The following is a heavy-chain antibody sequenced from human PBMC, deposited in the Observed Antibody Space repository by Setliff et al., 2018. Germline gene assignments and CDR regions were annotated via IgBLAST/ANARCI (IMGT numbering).Heavy chain of an antibody. Sequence: GGSLRLSCAASGFTFGDFAMTWVRQAPGKGLEWVSGIRGRTDNYATAYAASVRGRFTISRDDSKNTAYLQMNSLKTEDTAVYYCTFARDGYDVFDIWGQGTMVTVSS. CDR1: GFTFGDFA. V-gene: IGHV3-73*01. D-gene: IGHD5-18*01. CDR2: IRGRTDNYAT. CDR3: TFARDGYDVFDI. J-gene: IGHJ3*02.